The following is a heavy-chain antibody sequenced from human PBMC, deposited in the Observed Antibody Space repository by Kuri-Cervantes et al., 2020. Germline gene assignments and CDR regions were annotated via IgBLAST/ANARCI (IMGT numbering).Heavy chain of an antibody. CDR2: IIPILGIA. Sequence: SVKVSCKASGGTFSSYTISWVRQAPGQGLEWMGRIIPILGIANYAQKFQGRVTITADKSTSTAYMELSSLRSEDTAVYYCARAKQDIVVVPAAQRFYYYGMDVWGQGTTATVSS. D-gene: IGHD2-2*01. CDR1: GGTFSSYT. V-gene: IGHV1-69*02. J-gene: IGHJ6*02. CDR3: ARAKQDIVVVPAAQRFYYYGMDV.